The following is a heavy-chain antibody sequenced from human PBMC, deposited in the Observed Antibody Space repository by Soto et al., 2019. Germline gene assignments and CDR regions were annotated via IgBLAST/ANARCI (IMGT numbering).Heavy chain of an antibody. Sequence: QVQLVQSGAEVKKPGSSVKVSCKASGGTFSNYAISWGRQSPGQGLEWMGGRSPIFGIPDYAQKFQGRVTITADGSTSTAYMELSSMRAEATAVSYCSCQLTGASYYYGMDVWGQGTTVTVSS. CDR1: GGTFSNYA. D-gene: IGHD7-27*01. V-gene: IGHV1-69*12. J-gene: IGHJ6*02. CDR2: RSPIFGIP. CDR3: SCQLTGASYYYGMDV.